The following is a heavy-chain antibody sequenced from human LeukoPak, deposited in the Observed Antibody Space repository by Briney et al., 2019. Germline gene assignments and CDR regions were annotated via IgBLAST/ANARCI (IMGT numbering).Heavy chain of an antibody. V-gene: IGHV3-21*01. CDR2: ISSSSSYI. J-gene: IGHJ4*02. CDR1: GFTFSSYS. Sequence: GSLRLSCAASGFTFSSYSMNWVRQAPGKGLEWVSSISSSSSYIYYADSVKGRFTISRDNAKNSLYLQMNSLRAEDTAVYYCARVLIVVVPAAIYFDYWGQGTLVTVSS. CDR3: ARVLIVVVPAAIYFDY. D-gene: IGHD2-2*02.